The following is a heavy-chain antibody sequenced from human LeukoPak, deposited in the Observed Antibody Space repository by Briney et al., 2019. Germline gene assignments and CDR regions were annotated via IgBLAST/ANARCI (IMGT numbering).Heavy chain of an antibody. Sequence: SETLSLTCAVYGGSFSGYYWSWIRQPPGKGLEWIGEINHSGSTNYNPSLKSRVTISVDTSKNQFSLKLSSVTAADTAVYYCARGLSAASLYDYWGQGTLVTVSS. CDR1: GGSFSGYY. J-gene: IGHJ4*02. D-gene: IGHD6-13*01. CDR2: INHSGST. V-gene: IGHV4-34*01. CDR3: ARGLSAASLYDY.